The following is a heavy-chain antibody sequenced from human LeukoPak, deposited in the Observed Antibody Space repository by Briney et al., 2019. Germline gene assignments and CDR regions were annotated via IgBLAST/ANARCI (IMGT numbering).Heavy chain of an antibody. D-gene: IGHD6-19*01. CDR2: IYYSGST. J-gene: IGHJ4*02. Sequence: SETLSLTCTVSGGSISSYYWSWIRQPPGKGLEWIGYIYYSGSTYYNPSLRSRVTISVDTSKNQFSLKLSSVTAADTAVYYCVREREKQWLFWGQGTLVPVSS. V-gene: IGHV4-59*12. CDR1: GGSISSYY. CDR3: VREREKQWLF.